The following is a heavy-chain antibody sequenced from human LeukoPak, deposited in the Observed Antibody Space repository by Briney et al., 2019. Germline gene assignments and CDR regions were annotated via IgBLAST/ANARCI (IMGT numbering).Heavy chain of an antibody. V-gene: IGHV5-51*01. D-gene: IGHD3-10*01. CDR1: GYRFANHW. CDR3: ARHRSYRMIRGLDDAFDI. CDR2: IYPADSDT. J-gene: IGHJ3*02. Sequence: GESLKISCKGLGYRFANHWISWVRQMTAKGLEWRGIIYPADSDTRYGPAFQGQGTMSADKSINTAYLQWSSLEASDTAMYYCARHRSYRMIRGLDDAFDIWGQGTMATVSS.